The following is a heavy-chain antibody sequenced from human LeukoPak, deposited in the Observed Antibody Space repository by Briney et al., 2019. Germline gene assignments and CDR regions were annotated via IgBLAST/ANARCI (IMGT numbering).Heavy chain of an antibody. Sequence: GGSLRLSCAASGFTFSSYSMNWVRQAPGKGLEWVSSISSSSSYIYYADSVKGRFTISRDNAKNSLYLQMNSLRAEDTAVYYCARAEGDSSSWYRYWGQGTLVTVSS. V-gene: IGHV3-21*01. CDR3: ARAEGDSSSWYRY. D-gene: IGHD6-13*01. J-gene: IGHJ4*02. CDR1: GFTFSSYS. CDR2: ISSSSSYI.